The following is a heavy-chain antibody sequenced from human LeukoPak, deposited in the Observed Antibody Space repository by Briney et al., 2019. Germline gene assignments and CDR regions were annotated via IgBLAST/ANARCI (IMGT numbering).Heavy chain of an antibody. CDR2: ISGSGSTI. CDR1: GFTFSSYS. Sequence: GGSLRLSCAASGFTFSSYSMNWVRQAPGKGLEWVSYISGSGSTIYYADSVKGRFTISRDNAKNSLFLQMNSLRAEDTAVYYCARDWVVAGGDYMDVWGKGTTVTISS. V-gene: IGHV3-48*04. D-gene: IGHD2-15*01. CDR3: ARDWVVAGGDYMDV. J-gene: IGHJ6*03.